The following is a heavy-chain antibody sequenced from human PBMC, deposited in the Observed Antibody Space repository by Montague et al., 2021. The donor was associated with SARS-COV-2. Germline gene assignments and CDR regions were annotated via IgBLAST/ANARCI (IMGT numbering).Heavy chain of an antibody. CDR3: ARLLRSCTNGVCRTYYYYARDV. CDR2: IYYSGST. J-gene: IGHJ6*02. D-gene: IGHD2-8*01. V-gene: IGHV4-59*01. Sequence: SETLSLTCTVSGGSISGYYWSWIRQPPGKGLEWIGYIYYSGSTXXXPXXXXRVTVSVDRSKNQVSLKLSSVTAADTAVYYCARLLRSCTNGVCRTYYYYARDVWGQGTTVTVSS. CDR1: GGSISGYY.